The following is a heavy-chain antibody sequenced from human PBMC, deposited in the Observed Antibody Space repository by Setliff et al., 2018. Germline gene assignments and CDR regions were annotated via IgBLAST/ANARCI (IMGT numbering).Heavy chain of an antibody. J-gene: IGHJ3*02. CDR1: GASITSYY. Sequence: SETLSLTCSVSGASITSYYWSWIRQPPGKGLEWIAYIHNNGRIKYNPALKSRVTISVDTSKNQFSLKLSSVTAADTAVYYCARRGYYYGWGDSNAFDIWGQGTMVTVSS. CDR2: IHNNGRI. CDR3: ARRGYYYGWGDSNAFDI. D-gene: IGHD3-10*01. V-gene: IGHV4-4*08.